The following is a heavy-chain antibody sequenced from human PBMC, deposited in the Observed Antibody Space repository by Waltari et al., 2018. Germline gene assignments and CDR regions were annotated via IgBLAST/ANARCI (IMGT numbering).Heavy chain of an antibody. CDR1: GYDFTGDG. D-gene: IGHD3-10*01. CDR3: ARGLARGIHPYYYMDV. V-gene: IGHV1-18*01. J-gene: IGHJ6*03. CDR2: DSPYTEKK. Sequence: QLVQSGSEVKKPGASVKVSCKTSGYDFTGDGINWVRQAPGQGLEWMGWDSPYTEKKNHDGKVRGRSTVTTDTATSKAYMELRNLRSDDTAVYYCARGLARGIHPYYYMDVWGQGTTVTVSS.